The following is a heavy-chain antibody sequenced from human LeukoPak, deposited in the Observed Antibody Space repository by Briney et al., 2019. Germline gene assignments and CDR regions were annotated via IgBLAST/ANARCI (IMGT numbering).Heavy chain of an antibody. J-gene: IGHJ3*02. CDR1: GYSISSGYY. Sequence: SETLSLTCTVSGYSISSGYYWGWIRQSPGKGLEWIGSIYHSGSTYYNPSLKSRVTISVDTSKNQFSLKLSSVTAADTAVYYCARHKVSGTEGAFDIWGQGTMVTVSS. CDR2: IYHSGST. CDR3: ARHKVSGTEGAFDI. D-gene: IGHD1-1*01. V-gene: IGHV4-38-2*02.